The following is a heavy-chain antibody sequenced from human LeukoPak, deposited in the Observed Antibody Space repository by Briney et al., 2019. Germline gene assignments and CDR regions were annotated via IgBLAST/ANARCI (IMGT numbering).Heavy chain of an antibody. CDR3: ARGLPGHTSSMGY. CDR2: INHDGSST. D-gene: IGHD6-6*01. Sequence: GGSLRLSCATSGFTFTTFWMHWVRQAPGKGLVWVSRINHDGSSTNYADSVKGRFTISRDNSKNTLYLQMTTLRAEDTAVYYCARGLPGHTSSMGYWGQGILVTVSS. CDR1: GFTFTTFW. V-gene: IGHV3-74*01. J-gene: IGHJ4*02.